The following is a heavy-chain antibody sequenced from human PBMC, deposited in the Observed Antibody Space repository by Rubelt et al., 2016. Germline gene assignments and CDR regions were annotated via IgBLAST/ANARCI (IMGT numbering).Heavy chain of an antibody. CDR1: GGYISSGGYY. V-gene: IGHV4-31*03. D-gene: IGHD6-13*01. CDR3: ARHESAGSSWPFDD. CDR2: IYYSGST. J-gene: IGHJ4*02. Sequence: ESGPGLVKPSQTLSLTCTVSGGYISSGGYYWSWIRQHPGKGLEWIGYIYYSGSTYYNQSIKSRVTISVDTSKNKFPLKLTSWTATDTAVYYCARHESAGSSWPFDDWGQGTLVTVTS.